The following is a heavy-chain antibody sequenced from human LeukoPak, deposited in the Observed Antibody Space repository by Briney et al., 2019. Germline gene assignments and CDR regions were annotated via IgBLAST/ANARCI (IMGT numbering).Heavy chain of an antibody. CDR1: GGSISSYY. V-gene: IGHV4-59*01. CDR2: VYYSGST. J-gene: IGHJ3*02. D-gene: IGHD3-22*01. CDR3: ARDYLAYYYDSSGYIDAFDI. Sequence: SETLSLTCTVSGGSISSYYWSWIRQPPGKGLEWIGYVYYSGSTNYNPSLKSRVTISVDTSKNQFSLKLSSVTAADTAVYYCARDYLAYYYDSSGYIDAFDIWGQGTMVTVSS.